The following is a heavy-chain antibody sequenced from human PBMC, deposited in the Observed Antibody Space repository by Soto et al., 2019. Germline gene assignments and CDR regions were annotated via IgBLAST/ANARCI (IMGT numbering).Heavy chain of an antibody. D-gene: IGHD3-22*01. CDR1: GYTFTSNA. J-gene: IGHJ4*02. Sequence: QVQLVQSGAEVEKPGASVKVSCTASGYTFTSNAINWMRQATGQGLEWMGWMNPNSGNTGYAQKFQGRVTMTRNTSISTAYMELSSLRSEDTAVYYCAREVTMIVDNWGQGTLVTVSS. V-gene: IGHV1-8*01. CDR3: AREVTMIVDN. CDR2: MNPNSGNT.